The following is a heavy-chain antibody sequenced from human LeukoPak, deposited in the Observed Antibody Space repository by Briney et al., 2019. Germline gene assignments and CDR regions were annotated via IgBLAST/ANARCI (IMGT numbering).Heavy chain of an antibody. CDR3: ARDLISPRVGTMVRGCLDY. CDR1: VFTFSSYA. V-gene: IGHV3-30-3*01. J-gene: IGHJ4*02. Sequence: GRSLRLSCAASVFTFSSYAMHWVRQAPGKGLEWVAVISYDGSNKYYADSVKGRFTISRDNSKNTLYLQMNSLRAEDTAVYYCARDLISPRVGTMVRGCLDYWGQGTLVTVSS. CDR2: ISYDGSNK. D-gene: IGHD3-10*01.